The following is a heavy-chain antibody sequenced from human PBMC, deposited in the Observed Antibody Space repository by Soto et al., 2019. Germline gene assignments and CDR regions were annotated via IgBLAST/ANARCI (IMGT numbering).Heavy chain of an antibody. V-gene: IGHV3-23*01. CDR1: GFTFSTYA. CDR2: ISASGGST. Sequence: GSLRLSCAASGFTFSTYAMAWVRQAPGKGLEWVSAISASGGSTYYADSVKGRFTISRDNSKNTLYLQMNSLRAEDTAVYYYAKDLFWPDYWGQGTLVTVSS. D-gene: IGHD2-21*01. J-gene: IGHJ4*02. CDR3: AKDLFWPDY.